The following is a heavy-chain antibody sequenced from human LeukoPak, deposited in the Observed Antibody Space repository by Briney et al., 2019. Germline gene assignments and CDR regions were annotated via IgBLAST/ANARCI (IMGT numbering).Heavy chain of an antibody. Sequence: GASVKVSCKASGYTFTGYYMHWVRQAPGQGLEWMGWINPNSGGTNYAQKFQGWVTMTRDTSISTAYMELSRLRSDDTAVYYCARMNLRGTSNWFDPWGQGTLVTVSS. J-gene: IGHJ5*02. V-gene: IGHV1-2*04. CDR1: GYTFTGYY. CDR2: INPNSGGT. CDR3: ARMNLRGTSNWFDP. D-gene: IGHD3-16*01.